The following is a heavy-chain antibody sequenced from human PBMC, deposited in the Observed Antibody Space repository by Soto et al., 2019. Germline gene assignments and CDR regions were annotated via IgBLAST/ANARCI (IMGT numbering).Heavy chain of an antibody. V-gene: IGHV4-61*01. D-gene: IGHD3-16*02. CDR2: IYYSGST. CDR3: ARRPYDCVWWSYRYTVDY. Sequence: SETLSLTCTVSGGSVSSGSYYWSWIRQPPGKGLEWIGYIYYSGSTNYNPSLKSRVTISVDTSKNQFSLKPSSVTAADTAVYYCARRPYDCVWWSYRYTVDYWGQGTPVTVSS. J-gene: IGHJ4*02. CDR1: GGSVSSGSYY.